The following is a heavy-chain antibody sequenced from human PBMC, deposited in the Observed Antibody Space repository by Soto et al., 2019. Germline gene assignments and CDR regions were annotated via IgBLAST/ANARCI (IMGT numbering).Heavy chain of an antibody. CDR3: ARANTEWLRLSYYYGMDV. CDR2: ISSSSSYI. D-gene: IGHD5-12*01. V-gene: IGHV3-21*01. CDR1: GFTFSSYS. Sequence: EVQLVESGGGLVKPGGSLRLSCAASGFTFSSYSMNWVRQAPGKGLEWVSSISSSSSYIYYADSVKGRFTISRDNAKNSLYLQMNSRRAEDTAVYYCARANTEWLRLSYYYGMDVWGQGTTVTVSS. J-gene: IGHJ6*02.